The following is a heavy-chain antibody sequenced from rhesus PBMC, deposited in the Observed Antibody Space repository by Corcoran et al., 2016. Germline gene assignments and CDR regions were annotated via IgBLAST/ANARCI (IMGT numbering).Heavy chain of an antibody. CDR3: ARDPGTVGDY. J-gene: IGHJ4*01. CDR2: FDGSSGRT. D-gene: IGHD5-24*01. V-gene: IGHV4-127*01. CDR1: GYSISSGYD. Sequence: VQLQESGPGVVKPSETLSLTCAVSGYSISSGYDWSWIRPPPGKGLEWIGYFDGSSGRTNYNPSLKNRVTISKDTSKNQFSPKLSSVTAADTAVYYCARDPGTVGDYWGQGVLVTVSS.